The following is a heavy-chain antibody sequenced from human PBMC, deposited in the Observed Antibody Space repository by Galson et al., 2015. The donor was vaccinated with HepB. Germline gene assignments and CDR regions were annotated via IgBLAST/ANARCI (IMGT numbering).Heavy chain of an antibody. Sequence: SLRLSCAAAGFTGSTYGMNWVRQAPGTGLEWISYISATSTTIKYADSVKGRFTISRDNAKNSLYLQMNSLRDDDTAVYYCTRDRAVPAALYYFDYCGQGTLVTVSS. CDR3: TRDRAVPAALYYFDY. V-gene: IGHV3-48*02. J-gene: IGHJ4*02. CDR2: ISATSTTI. CDR1: GFTGSTYG. D-gene: IGHD2-2*01.